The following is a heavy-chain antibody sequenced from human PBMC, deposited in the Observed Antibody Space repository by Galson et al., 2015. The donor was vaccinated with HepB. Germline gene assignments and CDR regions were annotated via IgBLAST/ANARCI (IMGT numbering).Heavy chain of an antibody. J-gene: IGHJ4*02. D-gene: IGHD3-3*01. Sequence: SLRLSCAASQSNFSSYAINWVRQAPGKGLEWVADLSDDGSNEYSADSVKGRLTISRDNSKHIVHVEMNNLTVEDTALYYCATSPGGWSGYGYFDQWGQGTLIIVSS. CDR2: LSDDGSNE. V-gene: IGHV3-30-3*01. CDR3: ATSPGGWSGYGYFDQ. CDR1: QSNFSSYA.